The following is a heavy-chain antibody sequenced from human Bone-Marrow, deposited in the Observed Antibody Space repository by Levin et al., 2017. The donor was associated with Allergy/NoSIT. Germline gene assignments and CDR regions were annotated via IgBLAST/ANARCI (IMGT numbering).Heavy chain of an antibody. Sequence: AGGSLRLSCAASGFTFSSYAMHWVRQAPGKGLEYVSAISSNGGSTYYANSVKGRFTISRDNSKNTLYLQMGSLRAEDMAVYYCARSGEYCSGGSCYYLDYWGQGTLVTVSS. CDR1: GFTFSSYA. D-gene: IGHD2-15*01. J-gene: IGHJ4*02. CDR3: ARSGEYCSGGSCYYLDY. CDR2: ISSNGGST. V-gene: IGHV3-64*01.